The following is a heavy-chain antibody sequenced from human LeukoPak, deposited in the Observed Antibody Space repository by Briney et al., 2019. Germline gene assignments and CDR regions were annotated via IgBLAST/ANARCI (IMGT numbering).Heavy chain of an antibody. CDR3: ASAKGGYYNGLYDY. V-gene: IGHV4-34*01. CDR2: INHSGST. CDR1: GGSFSGYY. Sequence: PSETLSLTCAVYGGSFSGYYWSWIRQPPGKGLEWIGEINHSGSTNYNPSLKSRVTISVDTSKNQFSLKLSSVTAADTAVYYCASAKGGYYNGLYDYWGQGTLVTVSS. J-gene: IGHJ4*02. D-gene: IGHD3-9*01.